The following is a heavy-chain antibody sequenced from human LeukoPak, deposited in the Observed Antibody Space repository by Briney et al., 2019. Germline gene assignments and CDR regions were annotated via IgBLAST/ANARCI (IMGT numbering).Heavy chain of an antibody. CDR1: GYTFTGYY. D-gene: IGHD3-22*01. Sequence: ASVKVSCKASGYTFTGYYMHWVRQAPGQGLEWMGWINPNSGGTNYAQKFQGRVTMTRDTSISTAYMELSRLRSDDTAVYYCAKEHDYYDSNWFDPWGQGTLVTVSS. V-gene: IGHV1-2*02. CDR2: INPNSGGT. CDR3: AKEHDYYDSNWFDP. J-gene: IGHJ5*02.